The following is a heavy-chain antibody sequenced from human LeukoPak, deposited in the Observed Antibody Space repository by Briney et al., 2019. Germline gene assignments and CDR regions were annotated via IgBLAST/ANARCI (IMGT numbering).Heavy chain of an antibody. D-gene: IGHD3-10*01. J-gene: IGHJ4*02. CDR2: ISSSGSTI. V-gene: IGHV3-11*01. CDR3: ARAGQFGELLSIFDY. Sequence: GGSLRLSCAASGFTFSDYYMSWIRQAPGKGLEWVSYISSSGSTIYYADSVKGRFTISRDNAKNSLYLQMNSLRAEDTAVYYCARAGQFGELLSIFDYWGQGTLVTVSS. CDR1: GFTFSDYY.